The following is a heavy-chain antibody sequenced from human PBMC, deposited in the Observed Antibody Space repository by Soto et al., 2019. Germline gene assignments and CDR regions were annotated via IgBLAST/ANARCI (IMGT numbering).Heavy chain of an antibody. CDR1: GYTFTSYG. Sequence: QVQLVQSGAEVKKPGASVKVSCKASGYTFTSYGISWVRQAPGQGLEWMGWISAYNGNTNYAQKIQGRVTMPTDTSTTTAYMELRSLGSDDTAVYYCARDWETTVTTQPDYWGQGTLVTVSS. J-gene: IGHJ4*02. V-gene: IGHV1-18*01. D-gene: IGHD4-17*01. CDR2: ISAYNGNT. CDR3: ARDWETTVTTQPDY.